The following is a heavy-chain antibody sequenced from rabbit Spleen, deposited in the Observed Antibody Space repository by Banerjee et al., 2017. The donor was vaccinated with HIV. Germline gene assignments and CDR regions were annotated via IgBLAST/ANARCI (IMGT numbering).Heavy chain of an antibody. D-gene: IGHD1-1*01. J-gene: IGHJ4*01. CDR2: IDAGSSGFT. Sequence: QSLEESGGDLVKPGASLTLTCTASGVSFSISSYMCWVRQAPGKGLEWIACIDAGSSGFTYFATWAKGRFTISKTSSTTVTLRMTSLTAADRATYFCARDLLGVIGWNFSLWGPGTLVTVS. V-gene: IGHV1S40*01. CDR3: ARDLLGVIGWNFSL. CDR1: GVSFSISSY.